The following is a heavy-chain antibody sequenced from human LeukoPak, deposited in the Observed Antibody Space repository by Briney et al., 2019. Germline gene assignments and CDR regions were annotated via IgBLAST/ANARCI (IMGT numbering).Heavy chain of an antibody. Sequence: SQTLSLTCAISGDSVSSNSAAWNWIRQSPSRGLEWLGRTHYRSKWYIDYAGSVRSRITINPDTSKNQFSLQLNSVTPEDTAVYYCAGGFQNSGYGFDIWGQGTMVTVSS. CDR1: GDSVSSNSAA. D-gene: IGHD6-19*01. V-gene: IGHV6-1*01. CDR2: THYRSKWYI. J-gene: IGHJ3*02. CDR3: AGGFQNSGYGFDI.